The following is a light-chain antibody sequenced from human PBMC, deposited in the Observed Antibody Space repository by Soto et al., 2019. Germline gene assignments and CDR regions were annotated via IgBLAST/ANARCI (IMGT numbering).Light chain of an antibody. CDR3: CSYAGSRHYV. V-gene: IGLV2-23*01. Sequence: QSALTQPASVCGSPGQSITISCTGTSSDVGSYNLVSWYQQHPGKAPKFMIYEGTKRPSGVSNRFSGSKSGNTASLTISGLQAEDEADYYCCSYAGSRHYVFGTGTKVTVL. CDR2: EGT. CDR1: SSDVGSYNL. J-gene: IGLJ1*01.